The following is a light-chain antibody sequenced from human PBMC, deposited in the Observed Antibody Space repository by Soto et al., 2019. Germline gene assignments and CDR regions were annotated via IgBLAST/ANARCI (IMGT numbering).Light chain of an antibody. V-gene: IGKV3-15*01. CDR3: QQYLTLPVA. CDR1: QSVTTY. J-gene: IGKJ4*01. CDR2: GES. Sequence: EIVMTQAPATLSASPGERVTFVFRARQSVTTYEAFYRQNPGQAPRLLFSGESMAATGIPARFSGCGSGTEFPLTITSLQSENFRAYYCQQYLTLPVASGGGTKVDIK.